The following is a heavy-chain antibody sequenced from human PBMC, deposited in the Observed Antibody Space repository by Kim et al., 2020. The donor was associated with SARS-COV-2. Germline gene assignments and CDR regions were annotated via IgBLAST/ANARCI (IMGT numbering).Heavy chain of an antibody. CDR2: TRNKENSYTT. CDR1: GFSLSDYY. Sequence: GGSLRLSCEVSGFSLSDYYIDWVRQAPGKGLEWAARTRNKENSYTTEYAASVEGRFTISRDHSKNLVYLQMNSLKTEDTAVYYCTRYIGGSTPAMDVWGQGTTVNVSS. V-gene: IGHV3-72*01. CDR3: TRYIGGSTPAMDV. D-gene: IGHD1-26*01. J-gene: IGHJ6*02.